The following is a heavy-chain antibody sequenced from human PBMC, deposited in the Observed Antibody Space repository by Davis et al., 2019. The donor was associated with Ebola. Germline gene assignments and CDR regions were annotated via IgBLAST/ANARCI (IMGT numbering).Heavy chain of an antibody. V-gene: IGHV4-39*07. CDR1: GGSIISSSSY. CDR3: ARAIPGDGMDV. D-gene: IGHD2-2*02. Sequence: SETLSLTCTVSGGSIISSSSYWGWIRQPPRKGLEWIGSIYYSGITYYNPSLKSRVTISVDTSKNQFSLKLSSVTAADTAVYYCARAIPGDGMDVWGKGTTVTVSS. CDR2: IYYSGIT. J-gene: IGHJ6*04.